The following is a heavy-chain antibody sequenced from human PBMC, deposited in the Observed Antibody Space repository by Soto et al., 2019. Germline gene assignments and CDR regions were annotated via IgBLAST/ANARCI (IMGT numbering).Heavy chain of an antibody. D-gene: IGHD3-10*01. CDR2: ISSTGATT. CDR1: GFTFTSYA. V-gene: IGHV3-23*01. CDR3: ANRRGFYFEY. J-gene: IGHJ4*02. Sequence: GGSLRLSCAASGFTFTSYAMSWVRQTPEKGLEWVSTISSTGATTYYAESVKGRFTISRDNSKNTLFLQMDSLRAEDAALYYCANRRGFYFEYWGQGTLVTVSS.